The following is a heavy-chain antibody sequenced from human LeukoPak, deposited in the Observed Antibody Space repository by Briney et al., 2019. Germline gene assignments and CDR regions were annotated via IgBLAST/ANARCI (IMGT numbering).Heavy chain of an antibody. Sequence: SETLSLTCTVSGGSISSYYWSWIRQPSGKGLEWIGYIYYSGSTNYNPSLKSRVTISVDTSKNQFSLKLSSVTAADTAVYYCAREGDTYYYDSSGYYVGHWFDPWGQGTLVTVSS. CDR2: IYYSGST. V-gene: IGHV4-59*01. CDR3: AREGDTYYYDSSGYYVGHWFDP. CDR1: GGSISSYY. D-gene: IGHD3-22*01. J-gene: IGHJ5*02.